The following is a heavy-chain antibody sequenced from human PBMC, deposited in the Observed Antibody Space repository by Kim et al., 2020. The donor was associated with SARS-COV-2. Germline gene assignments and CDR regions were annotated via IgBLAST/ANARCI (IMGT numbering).Heavy chain of an antibody. CDR3: TTPNYYYGSGTLRYFDY. D-gene: IGHD3-10*01. CDR2: IKSKTDGGTT. J-gene: IGHJ4*02. CDR1: GFTFSNAW. Sequence: GGSLRLSCAASGFTFSNAWMSWVRQAPGKGLEWVGRIKSKTDGGTTDYVAPVKGRFTISRDDSKNTLYLQMNSLKTEDTAVYYCTTPNYYYGSGTLRYFDYWGQGTLVTVSS. V-gene: IGHV3-15*01.